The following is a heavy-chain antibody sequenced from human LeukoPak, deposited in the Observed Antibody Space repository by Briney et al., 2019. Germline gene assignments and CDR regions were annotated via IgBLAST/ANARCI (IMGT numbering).Heavy chain of an antibody. J-gene: IGHJ4*02. CDR2: IIPIFGTA. CDR3: ARGGSGNYLKYYFDY. CDR1: GGTFSSYA. D-gene: IGHD3-10*01. Sequence: GASVKVSCKASGGTFSSYAISWVRQAPGQGLEWMGGIIPIFGTANYAQKLQGRVTMTTDTSTSTAYMELRSLRSDDTAVYYCARGGSGNYLKYYFDYWGQGTLVTVSS. V-gene: IGHV1-69*05.